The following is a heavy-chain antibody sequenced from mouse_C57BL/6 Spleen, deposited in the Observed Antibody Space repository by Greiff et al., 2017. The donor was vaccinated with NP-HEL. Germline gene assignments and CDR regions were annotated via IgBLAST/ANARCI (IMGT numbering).Heavy chain of an antibody. V-gene: IGHV1-64*01. Sequence: VKLQESGAELVKPGASVKLSCKASGYTFTSYWMHWVKQRPGQGLEWIGMIHPNSGSTNYNEKFKSKATLTVDKSSSTAYMQLSSLTSEDSAVYYCARRVKEGYFDVWGTGTTVTVSS. CDR2: IHPNSGST. D-gene: IGHD1-3*01. CDR1: GYTFTSYW. J-gene: IGHJ1*03. CDR3: ARRVKEGYFDV.